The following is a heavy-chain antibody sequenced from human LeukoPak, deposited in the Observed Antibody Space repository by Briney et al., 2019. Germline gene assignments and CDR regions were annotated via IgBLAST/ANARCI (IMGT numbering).Heavy chain of an antibody. V-gene: IGHV4-30-2*01. J-gene: IGHJ5*02. CDR3: ARAGNWNYFGWFDP. Sequence: SQTLSLTCTVSGGSISSGGYYWSWIRQPPGKGLEWIGYIYHSGSTYYNPSLKSRVTISVDRSKNQFSLKLSSVTAADTAVYYCARAGNWNYFGWFDPWGQGTLVTVSS. D-gene: IGHD1-7*01. CDR2: IYHSGST. CDR1: GGSISSGGYY.